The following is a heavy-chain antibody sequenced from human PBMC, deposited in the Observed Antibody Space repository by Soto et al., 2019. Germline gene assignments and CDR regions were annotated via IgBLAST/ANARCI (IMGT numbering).Heavy chain of an antibody. Sequence: QVQLVESGGGVVQPGSSLRLSCAASGFTLSSYGMHWVRQGPGKGVEGVAVIWHDGRNKYYADSVKGRFTISRDNSKNTLYLQMNSLRAEDTAVYYCARSEGYFDYWGQGTLVTVSS. CDR2: IWHDGRNK. J-gene: IGHJ4*02. V-gene: IGHV3-33*01. CDR3: ARSEGYFDY. CDR1: GFTLSSYG.